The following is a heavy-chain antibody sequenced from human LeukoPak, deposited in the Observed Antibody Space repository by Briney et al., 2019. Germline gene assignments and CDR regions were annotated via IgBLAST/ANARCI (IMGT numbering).Heavy chain of an antibody. CDR3: ARRDHTYYDFWSGYYSYYMDV. CDR2: KNPNSGNT. CDR1: GHTFTSYD. D-gene: IGHD3-3*01. Sequence: GASATVSCKASGHTFTSYDINWVRQATGQGLERMGWKNPNSGNTGYAQKFQGRVTMTRNTSISTAYMELSSLRSEDTAVYYCARRDHTYYDFWSGYYSYYMDVWGKGTTVTVSS. V-gene: IGHV1-8*01. J-gene: IGHJ6*03.